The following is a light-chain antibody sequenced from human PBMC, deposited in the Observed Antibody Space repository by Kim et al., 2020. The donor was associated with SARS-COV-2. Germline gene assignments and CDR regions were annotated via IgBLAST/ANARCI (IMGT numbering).Light chain of an antibody. V-gene: IGKV3-15*01. CDR1: QGVSSN. CDR3: QRYNNRPRT. Sequence: EIVMTQSPATLSVSPGERATLSCRASQGVSSNLAWYQQKPGQAPRLLIYGASTRATGIPARFSGSGSGTEFTLTISSLQSEDFAVYSCQRYNNRPRTFGKGTKVDIK. CDR2: GAS. J-gene: IGKJ1*01.